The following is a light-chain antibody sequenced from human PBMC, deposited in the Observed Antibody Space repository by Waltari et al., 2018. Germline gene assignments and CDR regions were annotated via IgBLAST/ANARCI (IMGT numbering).Light chain of an antibody. J-gene: IGLJ3*02. CDR3: NSFTRSTTWV. V-gene: IGLV2-14*03. Sequence: QSALTQPASVSGSPGQSITISCTGTSSDVGGHNHVSWYQQHPGQAPKLLIYDVTKWPSRVSARFSGSKSGNTASLTISGLQAEDEADYSCNSFTRSTTWVFGGGTRVTVL. CDR1: SSDVGGHNH. CDR2: DVT.